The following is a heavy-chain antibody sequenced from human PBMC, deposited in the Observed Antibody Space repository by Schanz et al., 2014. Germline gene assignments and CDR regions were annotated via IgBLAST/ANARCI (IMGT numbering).Heavy chain of an antibody. D-gene: IGHD6-13*01. CDR3: ASSGAGYSSSWDFDY. J-gene: IGHJ4*02. CDR2: ISPYNGNT. CDR1: GYTFTSYG. V-gene: IGHV1-18*01. Sequence: QVQLVQSGAEVKKPGASVKVSCKASGYTFTSYGISWVRQAPGQGLEWMGWISPYNGNTNYAQKLQGRVTMTADTSTSTSYMELTSLRSEDTAVYYCASSGAGYSSSWDFDYWGQGTLVNDSS.